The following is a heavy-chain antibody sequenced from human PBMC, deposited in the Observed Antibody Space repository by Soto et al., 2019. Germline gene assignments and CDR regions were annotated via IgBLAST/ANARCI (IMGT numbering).Heavy chain of an antibody. Sequence: PGGSLRLSCAASGFTFSSYGMHWVRQAPGKGLEWVAVISYDGSNKYYADSVKGRFTISRDNSKNTLYLQMNSLRAEDTAVYYCVKVVSETPYDILTGYPMDVWGQGTTVTVSS. V-gene: IGHV3-30*18. CDR1: GFTFSSYG. CDR2: ISYDGSNK. J-gene: IGHJ6*02. CDR3: VKVVSETPYDILTGYPMDV. D-gene: IGHD3-9*01.